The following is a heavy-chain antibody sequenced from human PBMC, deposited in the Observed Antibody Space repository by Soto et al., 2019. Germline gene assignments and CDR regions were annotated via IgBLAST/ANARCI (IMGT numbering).Heavy chain of an antibody. J-gene: IGHJ4*02. CDR2: ISGSGGST. CDR3: AKPNQYYYDSSGYFDY. Sequence: GGSLRLSCAASGFNFSSYAMSWVRQAPGKGLEWVSAISGSGGSTYYADSVKGRFTISRDNSKNTLYLQMNSLRAEDTAVYYCAKPNQYYYDSSGYFDYWGQGTLVTVSS. D-gene: IGHD3-22*01. V-gene: IGHV3-23*01. CDR1: GFNFSSYA.